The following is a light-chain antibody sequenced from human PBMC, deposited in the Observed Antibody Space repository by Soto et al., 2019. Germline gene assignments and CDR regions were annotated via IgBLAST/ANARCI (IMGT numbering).Light chain of an antibody. Sequence: ALTQPASVSGSPGQSITISCTGTSSDLGGYNFVSWYQHHPGKAPKLMIYQVSNRPSGVSNRFSGSKSGNTASLTISGLQAEDEADYYCCSYTSSSPYVFGTGTKVTVL. CDR2: QVS. J-gene: IGLJ1*01. V-gene: IGLV2-14*01. CDR3: CSYTSSSPYV. CDR1: SSDLGGYNF.